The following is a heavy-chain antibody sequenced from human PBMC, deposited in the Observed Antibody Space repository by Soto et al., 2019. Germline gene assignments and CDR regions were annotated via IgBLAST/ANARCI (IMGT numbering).Heavy chain of an antibody. D-gene: IGHD3-10*01. CDR2: VGTEGDT. J-gene: IGHJ4*02. Sequence: PGRSLRLSCEASGFSFSDYDMHSFRQAPGKGLQLVSAVGTEGDTYYPDFVKGRFTVSRDNGKKSLFLDMKTLSAGDTAIYYCGRGTADGSGSYYIDYWGQGTLVTVSS. V-gene: IGHV3-13*01. CDR1: GFSFSDYD. CDR3: GRGTADGSGSYYIDY.